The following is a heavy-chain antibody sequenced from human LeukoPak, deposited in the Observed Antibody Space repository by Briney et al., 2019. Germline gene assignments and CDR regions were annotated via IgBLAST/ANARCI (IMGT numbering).Heavy chain of an antibody. D-gene: IGHD4-11*01. CDR2: IYTSGST. V-gene: IGHV4-4*07. J-gene: IGHJ3*02. Sequence: PSETLSLTCTVSGGSISSYYWSWIRQPAGKGLEWIGRIYTSGSTNYNPSLKSRVTMSVDTSKNQFSLKLSSVTAADTAVYYCARVGMTTVTPGAFDIWGQGTMVTVSS. CDR3: ARVGMTTVTPGAFDI. CDR1: GGSISSYY.